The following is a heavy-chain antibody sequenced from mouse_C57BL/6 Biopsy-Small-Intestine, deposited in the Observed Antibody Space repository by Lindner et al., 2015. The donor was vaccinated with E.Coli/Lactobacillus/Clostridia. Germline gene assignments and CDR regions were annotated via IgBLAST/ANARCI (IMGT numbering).Heavy chain of an antibody. CDR2: IYYSGTI. CDR1: GISITTGNYR. V-gene: IGHV3-5*01. CDR3: ARYDGYYFDY. D-gene: IGHD2-3*01. Sequence: VQLQESGPGPVKPSQTVFLTCTVTGISITTGNYRWSWNRQFPGNKLEWIGYIYYSGTITYNPSLTSRTTITRDTPKNQFFLEMNSLTAEDTATYYCARYDGYYFDYWGQGTTLTVSS. J-gene: IGHJ2*01.